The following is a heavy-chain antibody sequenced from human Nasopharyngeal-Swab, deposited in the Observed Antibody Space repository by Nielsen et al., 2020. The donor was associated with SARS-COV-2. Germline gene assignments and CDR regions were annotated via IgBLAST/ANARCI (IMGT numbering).Heavy chain of an antibody. V-gene: IGHV1-18*01. CDR3: ARDMGATFGFDF. Sequence: ASVKVSCKTSGYTFTIYGVSWVRQAPGQGLEWIGWISPRYGYTNYEQKFQGRVTMTTDTSTSTAYMELRSLRSDDTAVYYCARDMGATFGFDFWGQGTMVTVSS. CDR1: GYTFTIYG. CDR2: ISPRYGYT. J-gene: IGHJ3*01. D-gene: IGHD1-26*01.